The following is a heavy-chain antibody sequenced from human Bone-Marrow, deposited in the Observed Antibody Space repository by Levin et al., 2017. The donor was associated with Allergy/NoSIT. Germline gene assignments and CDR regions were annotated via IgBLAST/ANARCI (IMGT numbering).Heavy chain of an antibody. CDR3: ARVSKVETPIYFDF. D-gene: IGHD4-23*01. V-gene: IGHV4-59*01. CDR1: GDSISRYY. J-gene: IGHJ4*02. Sequence: PSETLSLTCTVSGDSISRYYWSYIRQAPGKGLEWIGFIFRTGSTNYNPSLKSRVTMSIDTSKNQVSLKLSSVTAADTAIYYCARVSKVETPIYFDFWGQGALVSVSS. CDR2: IFRTGST.